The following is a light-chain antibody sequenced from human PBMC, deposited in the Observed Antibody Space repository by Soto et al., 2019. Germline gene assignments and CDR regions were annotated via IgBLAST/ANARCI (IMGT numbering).Light chain of an antibody. V-gene: IGKV3-11*01. CDR1: QSVSSH. J-gene: IGKJ1*01. CDR3: QQRTNWLRT. CDR2: DAS. Sequence: EIVLTQSPATLSLSLGERATLSCRASQSVSSHLAWYQQKPGQAPRLLIYDASNRATGIPARFSGSGSGADFTLTISSLEPEDFAVYYCQQRTNWLRTFGQGTKVDIK.